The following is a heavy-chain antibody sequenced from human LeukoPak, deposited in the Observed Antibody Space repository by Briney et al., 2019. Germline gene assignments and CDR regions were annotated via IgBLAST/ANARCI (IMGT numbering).Heavy chain of an antibody. CDR2: ISAYNGNT. CDR1: GYTLTSYG. J-gene: IGHJ5*02. Sequence: ASVKVSCKASGYTLTSYGISWVRQAPGQGLEWMGWISAYNGNTNYAQKLQGRVTMTTDTSTSTAYMELRSLRSDDTAVYYCARDESLRVPFDPWGQGTLVTVSS. V-gene: IGHV1-18*01. D-gene: IGHD3-10*01. CDR3: ARDESLRVPFDP.